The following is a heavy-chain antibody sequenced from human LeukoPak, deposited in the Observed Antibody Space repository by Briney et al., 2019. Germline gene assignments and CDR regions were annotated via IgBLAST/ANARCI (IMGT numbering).Heavy chain of an antibody. CDR2: IWYDGSNK. CDR1: GFTFSSYG. D-gene: IGHD6-13*01. Sequence: GGSLRLSCAASGFTFSSYGMHWVRQAPGKGLEWVAVIWYDGSNKYYADSVEGRFTISRDNSKNTLCLQMNSLRAEDTAVYYCARDDSSSWFADYWGQGTLVTVSS. CDR3: ARDDSSSWFADY. V-gene: IGHV3-33*01. J-gene: IGHJ4*02.